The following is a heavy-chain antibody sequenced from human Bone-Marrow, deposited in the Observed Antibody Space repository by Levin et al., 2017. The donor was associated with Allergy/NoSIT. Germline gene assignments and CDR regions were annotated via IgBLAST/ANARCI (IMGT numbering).Heavy chain of an antibody. J-gene: IGHJ4*02. V-gene: IGHV1-8*01. Sequence: GKGACKTSGYTFTSFDINWVRQATGQGREGRGGRERKRENEGYAQKFKVLFTMTRNTSISTAYMELSSLRSEDTALYYCARGELGSGHLFDYWGQGTLVTVSS. CDR2: RERKRENE. D-gene: IGHD6-19*01. CDR1: GYTFTSFD. CDR3: ARGELGSGHLFDY.